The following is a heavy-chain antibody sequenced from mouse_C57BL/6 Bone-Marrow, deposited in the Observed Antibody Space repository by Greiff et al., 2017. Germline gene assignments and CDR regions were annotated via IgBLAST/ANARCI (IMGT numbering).Heavy chain of an antibody. V-gene: IGHV1S132*01. CDR1: GYIFSSYW. D-gene: IGHD2-3*01. Sequence: QVQLQQSGAELVRPGASVKLSCKTSGYIFSSYWIHWVKQRSGQGLEWIAKIYPGTGSIYYNEKFKGKATLTADKSSSTAYMQLRSLKSEDSAVYCCASDEKKGAWFAYWGQGTLVTVSA. J-gene: IGHJ3*01. CDR3: ASDEKKGAWFAY. CDR2: IYPGTGSI.